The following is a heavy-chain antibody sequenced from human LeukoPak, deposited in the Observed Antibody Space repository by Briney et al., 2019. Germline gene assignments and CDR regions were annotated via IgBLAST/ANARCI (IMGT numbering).Heavy chain of an antibody. CDR2: ISAYNGNT. CDR1: GYTFTSCG. Sequence: ASVKVSCKASGYTFTSCGISWVRQAPGQGLEWMGWISAYNGNTNYAQKLQGRVTMTTDTSTSTAYMELRSLRSDDTAVYYCARAYSGPDYYYYYGMDVWGQGTTVTVSS. V-gene: IGHV1-18*01. J-gene: IGHJ6*02. CDR3: ARAYSGPDYYYYYGMDV. D-gene: IGHD2-15*01.